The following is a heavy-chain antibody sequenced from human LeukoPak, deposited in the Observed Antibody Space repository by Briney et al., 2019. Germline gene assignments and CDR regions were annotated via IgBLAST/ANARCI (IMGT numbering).Heavy chain of an antibody. Sequence: GESLKISRKGSGYRFTTYWIGWVRQMPGKGLEWMGIIYPGDSDTRYSPSFQGQVTISADKSISTAYLQWSSLKASDTAMYYCARQGLLWFGELSPFDYWGQGTLVTVSS. J-gene: IGHJ4*02. CDR3: ARQGLLWFGELSPFDY. D-gene: IGHD3-10*01. CDR2: IYPGDSDT. CDR1: GYRFTTYW. V-gene: IGHV5-51*01.